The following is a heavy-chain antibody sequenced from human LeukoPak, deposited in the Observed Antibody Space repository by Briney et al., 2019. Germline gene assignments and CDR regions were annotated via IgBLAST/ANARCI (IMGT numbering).Heavy chain of an antibody. V-gene: IGHV3-69-1*01. D-gene: IGHD1-26*01. J-gene: IGHJ4*02. CDR2: ISSSRTM. CDR3: ARGSEWELLGSCDY. CDR1: GFTFSNYN. Sequence: PGGSLRLSCAASGFTFSNYNMNWVRQAPGKGLEWVSIISSSRTMHYADSVKGRFTISRDNAKNSLYLQVNSLRAEDTAVYYCARGSEWELLGSCDYWGQGTLVTVSS.